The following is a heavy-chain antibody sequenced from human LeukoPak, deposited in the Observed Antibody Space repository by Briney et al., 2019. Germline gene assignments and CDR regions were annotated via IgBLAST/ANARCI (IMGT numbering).Heavy chain of an antibody. V-gene: IGHV4-61*02. CDR2: IYTSGST. CDR1: GGSISSGSYY. Sequence: SETLSLTCTVSGGSISSGSYYWSWIRQPAGKGLEWIGRIYTSGSTNYNPSLKSRVTISVDTSKNQFSLKLSSVTAADTAVYYCARGGYYYGSGSYFSYYYMDVWGKGTTVTISS. D-gene: IGHD3-10*01. CDR3: ARGGYYYGSGSYFSYYYMDV. J-gene: IGHJ6*03.